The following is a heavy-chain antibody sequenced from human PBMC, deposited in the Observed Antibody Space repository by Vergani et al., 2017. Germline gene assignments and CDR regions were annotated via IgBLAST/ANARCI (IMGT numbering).Heavy chain of an antibody. CDR3: ARDISGGYYESSGYLNAFDI. CDR2: IYYSGST. V-gene: IGHV4-30-4*08. J-gene: IGHJ3*02. CDR1: GGSISSGDYY. Sequence: QVQLQESGPGLVKPSQTLSLTCTVSGGSISSGDYYWSWIRQPPGKGLEWIGYIYYSGSTYYNPSLKGRVTISVDTSKNQFSLKLSSVTAADTAVYYCARDISGGYYESSGYLNAFDIWGQGTMVTVSS. D-gene: IGHD3-22*01.